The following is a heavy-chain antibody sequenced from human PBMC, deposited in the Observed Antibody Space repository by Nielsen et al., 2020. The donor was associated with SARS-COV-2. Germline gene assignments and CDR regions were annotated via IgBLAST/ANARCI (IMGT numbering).Heavy chain of an antibody. CDR1: GFTFDDYA. CDR2: ISWNSGSI. CDR3: VRGVDHDY. Sequence: GGSLRLSCAASGFTFDDYAMHWVRQAPGKGLEWVSGISWNSGSIGYADSVKGRFTISRDNAKNSLYLQMNSLRAEDTALYYCVRGVDHDYWGQGTLVTVSS. J-gene: IGHJ4*02. D-gene: IGHD3-3*01. V-gene: IGHV3-9*01.